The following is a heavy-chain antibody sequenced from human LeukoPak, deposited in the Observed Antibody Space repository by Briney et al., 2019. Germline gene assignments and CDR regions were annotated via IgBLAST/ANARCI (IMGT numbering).Heavy chain of an antibody. CDR2: ISGSGGST. V-gene: IGHV3-23*01. Sequence: PGGSLRLSCAASGFTFSSYAMSWVRQAPGKGLEWVSAISGSGGSTYYADSVKGRFTIPRDNSKNTLYLQMNSLRAEDTAVYYCAKDLDERQDGRRLSSDLWGQGTLVTVSS. J-gene: IGHJ5*02. D-gene: IGHD5-24*01. CDR3: AKDLDERQDGRRLSSDL. CDR1: GFTFSSYA.